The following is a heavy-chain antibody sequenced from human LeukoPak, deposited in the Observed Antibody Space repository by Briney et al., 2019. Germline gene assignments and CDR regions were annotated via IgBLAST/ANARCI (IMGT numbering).Heavy chain of an antibody. V-gene: IGHV4-34*01. Sequence: SPTLSLTCAVYGGSFSGYYWSWIRQPPGKGLEWLGEINHSGRPNYHPSLKSRVTISVDTSKNQFSLKLSSVTAADTAVYYCARGQITMVRGVKYNWFDAWGQGTLGTVS. J-gene: IGHJ5*02. CDR3: ARGQITMVRGVKYNWFDA. D-gene: IGHD3-10*01. CDR1: GGSFSGYY. CDR2: INHSGRP.